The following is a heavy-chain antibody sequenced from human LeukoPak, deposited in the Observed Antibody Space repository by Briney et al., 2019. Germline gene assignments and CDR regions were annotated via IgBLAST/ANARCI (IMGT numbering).Heavy chain of an antibody. Sequence: SETLSLTCTVSGGSVSSHYWNWLRQPAGKGLEWIGRIYNSGTTNYNPSLESRVTISIDRSKNQFSLKLTSVTAADTAVYYCASSLSVDFEYWGQGTLVTVSS. J-gene: IGHJ4*02. CDR1: GGSVSSHY. CDR3: ASSLSVDFEY. V-gene: IGHV4-4*07. CDR2: IYNSGTT. D-gene: IGHD2-21*01.